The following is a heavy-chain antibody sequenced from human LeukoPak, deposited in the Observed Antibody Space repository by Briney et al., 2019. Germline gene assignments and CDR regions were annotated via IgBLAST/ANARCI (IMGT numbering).Heavy chain of an antibody. V-gene: IGHV1-2*02. J-gene: IGHJ6*02. Sequence: GASVKVSCKASGYTFTGYYMHWVRQAPGQGLEWMGWINPNSGGTNYAQKFQGRVTMTRDTSISRAYMELSRLRSDDTAVYYCARGITMVRGVPFYYYYGMDVWGQGTTVTVSS. CDR3: ARGITMVRGVPFYYYYGMDV. CDR2: INPNSGGT. D-gene: IGHD3-10*01. CDR1: GYTFTGYY.